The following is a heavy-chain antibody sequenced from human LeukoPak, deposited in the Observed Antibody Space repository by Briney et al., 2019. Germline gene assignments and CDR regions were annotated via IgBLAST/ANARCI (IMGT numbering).Heavy chain of an antibody. D-gene: IGHD6-6*01. CDR3: ARDLVAAPPVGWFDP. CDR2: IKPDGTST. CDR1: GFTFSRYW. V-gene: IGHV3-74*01. Sequence: GGSLRLSCAASGFTFSRYWMHWVRQAPGKGLVWVSHIKPDGTSTRYADSVKGRFTISRDNAKNTLYLEMSSLRADDTAVYYCARDLVAAPPVGWFDPWGQGTLVTVSS. J-gene: IGHJ5*02.